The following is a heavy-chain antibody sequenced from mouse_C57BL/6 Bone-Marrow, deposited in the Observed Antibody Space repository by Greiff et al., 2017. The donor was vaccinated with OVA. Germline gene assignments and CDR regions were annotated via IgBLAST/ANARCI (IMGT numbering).Heavy chain of an antibody. CDR2: IRSKSSNYAT. D-gene: IGHD4-1*01. CDR1: GFTFNTYA. V-gene: IGHV10-3*01. J-gene: IGHJ4*01. CDR3: VRDRANRDEYAMDY. Sequence: EVQVEESGGGLVQPKGSLKLSCAASGFTFNTYAMHWVRQAPGKGLEWVARIRSKSSNYATYYADSVKDRFTISRDASQSTRYLQMNNLRTKDTAMEDYVRDRANRDEYAMDYWGQGTSVTVSS.